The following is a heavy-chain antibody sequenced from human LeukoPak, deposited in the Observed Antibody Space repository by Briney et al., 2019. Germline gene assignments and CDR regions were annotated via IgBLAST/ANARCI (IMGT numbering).Heavy chain of an antibody. V-gene: IGHV3-7*01. J-gene: IGHJ4*02. Sequence: GGSLRLSCEASGFTFRSYWMTWVRQSPGKGLEWVAIIKPDGSDKFHVDSVKGRFTISRDNAKNSLYLQMCNLRAEDTAVYYCARGGHRQKEFWGQGTLVTVSS. D-gene: IGHD3-10*01. CDR2: IKPDGSDK. CDR1: GFTFRSYW. CDR3: ARGGHRQKEF.